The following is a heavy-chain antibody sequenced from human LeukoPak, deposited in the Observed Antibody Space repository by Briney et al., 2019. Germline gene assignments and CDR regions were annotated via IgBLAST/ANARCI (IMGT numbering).Heavy chain of an antibody. CDR2: IIPILDIA. J-gene: IGHJ4*02. D-gene: IGHD3-22*01. V-gene: IGHV1-69*04. CDR1: GGTFSSYA. CDR3: ARDPPYYYESSGLLGTY. Sequence: SVRVSCKASGGTFSSYAISWVRQAPGQGLEWMGRIIPILDIANYAQMFQGRVTITADKSTSTAYMELSSLRSEDTAVYYCARDPPYYYESSGLLGTYWGQGTLVTVSS.